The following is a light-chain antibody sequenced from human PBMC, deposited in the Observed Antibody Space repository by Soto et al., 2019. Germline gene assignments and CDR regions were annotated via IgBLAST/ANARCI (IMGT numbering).Light chain of an antibody. V-gene: IGKV3-20*01. J-gene: IGKJ3*01. CDR3: QQYNNWPRFT. Sequence: EIVLTQSPGTLSLSPGEGTTLSCTASHLVKKNYLAWYQQKAGQAPRLLIYAASARATGIPDRFSGRGSGTDFTLSISSLQSEDFAVYYCQQYNNWPRFTFGPGTKVDIK. CDR2: AAS. CDR1: HLVKKNY.